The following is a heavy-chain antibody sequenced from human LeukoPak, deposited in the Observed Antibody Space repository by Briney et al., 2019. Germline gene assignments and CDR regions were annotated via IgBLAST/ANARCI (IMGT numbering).Heavy chain of an antibody. D-gene: IGHD5-18*01. CDR3: ARHGGSTWINLWSFDF. Sequence: RPSETLSLTCTVSGGSMSTYHWSWIRQPPGKGLEWIGYIYSSDNSNYNPSLKSRVSISLDASKSQFSLRLSSVTAADTAVYFCARHGGSTWINLWSFDFWGQGTLVAVSS. V-gene: IGHV4-59*08. J-gene: IGHJ4*02. CDR1: GGSMSTYH. CDR2: IYSSDNS.